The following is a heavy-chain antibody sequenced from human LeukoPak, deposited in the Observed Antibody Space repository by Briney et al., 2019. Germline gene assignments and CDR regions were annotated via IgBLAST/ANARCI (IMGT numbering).Heavy chain of an antibody. CDR3: ARDRGTWNDDGFDY. CDR1: GYSISSGYY. V-gene: IGHV4-38-2*02. J-gene: IGHJ4*02. Sequence: SETLSLTCTVSGYSISSGYYWGWIRQSPGKGLEWIATIYRSGSTYYNPSLKSRVTISIDTSKNQFSLKLSSVTAADTAVYYCARDRGTWNDDGFDYWGQGTLVTVSS. D-gene: IGHD1-1*01. CDR2: IYRSGST.